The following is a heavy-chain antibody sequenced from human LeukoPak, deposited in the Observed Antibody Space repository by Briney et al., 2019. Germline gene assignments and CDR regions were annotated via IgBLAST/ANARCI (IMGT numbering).Heavy chain of an antibody. V-gene: IGHV7-4-1*02. J-gene: IGHJ4*02. CDR2: INTNTGNP. CDR3: ARSSGATIVATIKEGDFDY. D-gene: IGHD5-12*01. Sequence: ASVKVSCKASGYTFTSYAMNWVRQAPGQGLEWMGWINTNTGNPTYAQGFTGRFVFSLDTSVSTASLQISSLKAEDTAVYYCARSSGATIVATIKEGDFDYWGQGTLVTVSS. CDR1: GYTFTSYA.